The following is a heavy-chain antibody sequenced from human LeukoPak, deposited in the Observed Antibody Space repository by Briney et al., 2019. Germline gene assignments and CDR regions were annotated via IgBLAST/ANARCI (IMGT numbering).Heavy chain of an antibody. J-gene: IGHJ4*02. CDR1: GFSFSTYG. CDR2: IWYDGSNK. V-gene: IGHV3-33*01. CDR3: ARGGPEWPLDY. Sequence: PGGSLRLSCAASGFSFSTYGTLWVRQAPGKGLEWVAVIWYDGSNKYYADSVKGRFTISRDNSKNTLYLQMNSLRVEDTAVYYCARGGPEWPLDYWGQGTLVTVST. D-gene: IGHD3-3*01.